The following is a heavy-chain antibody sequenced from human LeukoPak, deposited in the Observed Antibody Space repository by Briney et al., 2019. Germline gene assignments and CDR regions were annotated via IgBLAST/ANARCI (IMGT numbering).Heavy chain of an antibody. V-gene: IGHV3-11*01. Sequence: NSGGSLRLSCAASGFTFSDYYMSWIRQAPGKGLEWVSYISSSGSTIYYADSVKGRFTISRANAKNSLYLQMNSLRAEDTAVYYGARGALTYYYDSSCSTGGFDPWGQGTLVTVSS. CDR3: ARGALTYYYDSSCSTGGFDP. J-gene: IGHJ5*02. CDR1: GFTFSDYY. CDR2: ISSSGSTI. D-gene: IGHD3-22*01.